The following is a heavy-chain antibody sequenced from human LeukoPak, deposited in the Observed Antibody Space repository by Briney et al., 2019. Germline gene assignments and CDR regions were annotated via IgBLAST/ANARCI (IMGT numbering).Heavy chain of an antibody. CDR2: IIPIFGTA. CDR3: ARGITMIVVAAPYYYYGMDV. V-gene: IGHV1-69*05. CDR1: GGAFSSYA. D-gene: IGHD3-22*01. Sequence: SVKVSCKASGGAFSSYAISWVRQAPGQGLEWMGGIIPIFGTANYAQKFQGRVTITTDESTSTVYMELSSLRSEDTAVYYCARGITMIVVAAPYYYYGMDVWGQGTTVTVSS. J-gene: IGHJ6*02.